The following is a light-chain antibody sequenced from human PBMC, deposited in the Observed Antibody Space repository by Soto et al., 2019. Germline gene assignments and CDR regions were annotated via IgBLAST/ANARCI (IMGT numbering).Light chain of an antibody. V-gene: IGKV1-5*01. J-gene: IGKJ1*01. CDR3: QHYNNWPWT. CDR1: QTITTW. Sequence: GDRVTITCRASQTITTWMAWYQQKPGKAPKLLVYDASTLQSGVATRFSGSGSGTEFTLTISSLQSEDFAVYYCQHYNNWPWTFGQGTKVDIK. CDR2: DAS.